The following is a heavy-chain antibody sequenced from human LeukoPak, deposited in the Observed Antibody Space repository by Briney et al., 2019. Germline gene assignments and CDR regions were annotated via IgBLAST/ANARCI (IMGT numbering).Heavy chain of an antibody. V-gene: IGHV1-2*02. J-gene: IGHJ4*02. CDR1: GYTFTGYY. D-gene: IGHD2-15*01. CDR2: INPNIGGT. CDR3: ARANYCRGCSCSAFDY. Sequence: ASVKVSCKASGYTFTGYYINWVRQAPGQGLEWMGWINPNIGGTNYAQKFQGRVTMTRDTSISTAYMELSRLRSDDAAVYYCARANYCRGCSCSAFDYWGQGTLVTVSS.